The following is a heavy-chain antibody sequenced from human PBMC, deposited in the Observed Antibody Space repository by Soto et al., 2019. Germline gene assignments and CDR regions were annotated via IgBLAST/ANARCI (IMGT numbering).Heavy chain of an antibody. CDR3: ARRIPAGANYFDY. D-gene: IGHD2-2*01. CDR2: IYYSGST. J-gene: IGHJ4*02. CDR1: GGSISSYY. V-gene: IGHV4-59*08. Sequence: SETLSLTCTVSGGSISSYYWSWIRQPPGKGLEWIGYIYYSGSTYYNPSLKSRVTISVDTSKNQFSLKLSSVTAADTAVYYCARRIPAGANYFDYWGQGTLVTVSS.